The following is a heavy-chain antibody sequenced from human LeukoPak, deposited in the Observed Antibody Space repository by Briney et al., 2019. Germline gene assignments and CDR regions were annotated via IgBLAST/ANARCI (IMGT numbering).Heavy chain of an antibody. V-gene: IGHV5-51*01. D-gene: IGHD6-19*01. CDR3: ARLVGIAVAGSGYFDY. CDR1: GYSFTSYW. Sequence: GESLKISCKGSGYSFTSYWIGWVRQMPGKGLEWMGIIYPGDSDTRYSPSFQGQVTISADKSISTAYLQWSSLKASDTAMYYCARLVGIAVAGSGYFDYWGQGTLVTVSS. CDR2: IYPGDSDT. J-gene: IGHJ4*02.